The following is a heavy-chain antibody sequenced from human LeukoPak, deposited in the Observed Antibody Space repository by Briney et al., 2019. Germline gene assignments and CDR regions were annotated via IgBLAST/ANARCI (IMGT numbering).Heavy chain of an antibody. J-gene: IGHJ4*02. V-gene: IGHV3-11*01. CDR3: TRAEWELAFDY. CDR2: ISSSGSTI. Sequence: GGSLRLSCAASGFTFSDYYMSWIRQAPGKGLEWVSYISSSGSTIYYADSVKGRFTISRENAKNSLYLQMNSLRAEDTAVYYCTRAEWELAFDYWGQGTLVTVSS. D-gene: IGHD1-26*01. CDR1: GFTFSDYY.